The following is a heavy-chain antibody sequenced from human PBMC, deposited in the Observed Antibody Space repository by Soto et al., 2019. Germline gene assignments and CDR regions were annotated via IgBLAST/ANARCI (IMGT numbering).Heavy chain of an antibody. J-gene: IGHJ4*02. V-gene: IGHV1-3*01. CDR1: GYTFTSYA. CDR3: ARDGGYCSSTSCNPFDY. CDR2: INAGNGNT. Sequence: ASVKVSCKASGYTFTSYAMHWVRQAPGHRLEWMGWINAGNGNTKYSQKFQGRVTITRDTSASTAYMELSSLRSEDTAVYYCARDGGYCSSTSCNPFDYWGQGTLVTVSS. D-gene: IGHD2-2*01.